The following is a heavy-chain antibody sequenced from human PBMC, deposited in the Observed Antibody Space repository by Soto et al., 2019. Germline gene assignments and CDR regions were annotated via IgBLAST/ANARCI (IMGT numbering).Heavy chain of an antibody. Sequence: ASVKVSCKASGYTFTGYYMHWVRQAPGQGLEWMGWINPNSGGTNYAQKFQGWVTMTRDTSISTAYMELSRLRSDDTAVYYCARENDSSGPYYYYGMDVWGQGTTVTVSS. CDR3: ARENDSSGPYYYYGMDV. CDR2: INPNSGGT. CDR1: GYTFTGYY. J-gene: IGHJ6*02. V-gene: IGHV1-2*04. D-gene: IGHD3-22*01.